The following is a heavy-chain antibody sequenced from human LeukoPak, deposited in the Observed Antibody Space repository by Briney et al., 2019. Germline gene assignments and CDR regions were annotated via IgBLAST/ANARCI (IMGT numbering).Heavy chain of an antibody. Sequence: GGSLRLSYAASGFTFSDYYMSWIRQAPGKGLEWVSYISSSGSTIYYADSVKGRFTISRDNAKNSLYLQMNSLRAEDTAVYYCAGLLTYYDFWGGSALDYWGQGTLVTVSS. J-gene: IGHJ4*02. CDR1: GFTFSDYY. V-gene: IGHV3-11*04. D-gene: IGHD3-3*01. CDR3: AGLLTYYDFWGGSALDY. CDR2: ISSSGSTI.